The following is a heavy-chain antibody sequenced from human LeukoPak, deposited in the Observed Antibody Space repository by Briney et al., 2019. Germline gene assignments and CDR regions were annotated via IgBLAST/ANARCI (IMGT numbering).Heavy chain of an antibody. CDR1: GFTVSNNY. D-gene: IGHD3-22*01. CDR3: ASYSSLDY. V-gene: IGHV3-53*01. J-gene: IGHJ4*02. CDR2: IYSGGSR. Sequence: GGSPRLSCAASGFTVSNNYMSWVRQAPGKGLEWVSLIYSGGSRYYADSVKGRFTISRDNSKNTLYLQMNSLRADDTAVYYCASYSSLDYWGQGALVTVSS.